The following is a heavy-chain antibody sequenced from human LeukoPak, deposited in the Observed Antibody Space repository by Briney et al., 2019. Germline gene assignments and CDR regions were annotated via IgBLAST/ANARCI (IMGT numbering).Heavy chain of an antibody. CDR1: GYTLTNYD. CDR2: MKPKSGET. D-gene: IGHD4-23*01. Sequence: ASVKVSCKASGYTLTNYDINWVRQATGQGLEWMGWMKPKSGETGYAQKFQGRATMTRDTSINTAYMELSSLTSEDTAVYYCARDCGGNSGWFDPWGQGTLVTVSS. V-gene: IGHV1-8*01. CDR3: ARDCGGNSGWFDP. J-gene: IGHJ5*02.